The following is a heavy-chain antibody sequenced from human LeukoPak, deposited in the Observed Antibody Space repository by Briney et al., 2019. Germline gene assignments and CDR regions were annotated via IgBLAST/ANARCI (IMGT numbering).Heavy chain of an antibody. V-gene: IGHV3-66*01. CDR1: GFTVNSNC. Sequence: GGSLRLSCAASGFTVNSNCMSWVRQAPGKGLEWVSVIYSGGSTYYADSVKGRFTISRDNSKNTLYLQMNSLRAEDTAVYYCAKGLWFGELIDYWGQGTLVTVSS. CDR2: IYSGGST. D-gene: IGHD3-10*01. CDR3: AKGLWFGELIDY. J-gene: IGHJ4*02.